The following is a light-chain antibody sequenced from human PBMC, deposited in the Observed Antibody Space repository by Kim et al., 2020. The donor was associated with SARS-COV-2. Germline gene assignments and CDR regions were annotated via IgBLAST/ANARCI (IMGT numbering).Light chain of an antibody. V-gene: IGLV3-1*01. J-gene: IGLJ2*01. CDR1: KLGDRY. CDR2: QDS. CDR3: QAWDSSTNVV. Sequence: VDPGQTAIMTCVGVKLGDRYACWYDQKPGKAPVLVIYQDSKRPAGIPERFSGSNSGNTATLTISGTQAMDEADYYCQAWDSSTNVVFGGGTKLTVL.